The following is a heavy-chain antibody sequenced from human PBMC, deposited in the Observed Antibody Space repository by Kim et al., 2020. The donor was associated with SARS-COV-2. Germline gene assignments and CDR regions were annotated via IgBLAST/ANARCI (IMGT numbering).Heavy chain of an antibody. J-gene: IGHJ4*02. D-gene: IGHD4-17*01. CDR3: ARGDDYGAPTDY. Sequence: YYTPSLKSRVTISVDTSKNQFSLKRSSVTAADTAVYYCARGDDYGAPTDYWGQGTLVTVSS. V-gene: IGHV4-31*02.